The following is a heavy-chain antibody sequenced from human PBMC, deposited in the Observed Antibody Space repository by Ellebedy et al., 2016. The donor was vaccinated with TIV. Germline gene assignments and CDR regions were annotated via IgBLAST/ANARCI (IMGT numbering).Heavy chain of an antibody. Sequence: GESLKISCAASASGFTFTFSSYAMHWVRQAPGKGLEWVAVISKDGNNKYYANSLKGRFTISRDNSQKTLYLQMNSLRADDTAVYYCATDRGYFTFDYWGQGSLITVSS. CDR2: ISKDGNNK. D-gene: IGHD3-9*01. J-gene: IGHJ4*02. CDR3: ATDRGYFTFDY. CDR1: GFTFTFSSYA. V-gene: IGHV3-30-3*01.